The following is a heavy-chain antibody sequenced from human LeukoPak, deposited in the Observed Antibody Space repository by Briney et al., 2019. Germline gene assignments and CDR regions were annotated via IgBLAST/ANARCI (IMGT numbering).Heavy chain of an antibody. Sequence: GGSLRLSCAASGFTFSSYGMHWVRQAPGKGLEWVAVISYDGSNKYYADSVKGRFTISRDNSKNTLYLQMNSLRAEDTAVYYCAREGWVTTARALDIWGQGTMVTVSS. CDR3: AREGWVTTARALDI. D-gene: IGHD2-21*02. J-gene: IGHJ3*02. CDR1: GFTFSSYG. V-gene: IGHV3-30*03. CDR2: ISYDGSNK.